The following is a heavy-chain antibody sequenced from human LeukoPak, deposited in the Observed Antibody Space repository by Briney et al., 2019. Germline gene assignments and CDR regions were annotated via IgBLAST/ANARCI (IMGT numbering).Heavy chain of an antibody. CDR3: ARGYCSGGTCYLVENWFDP. CDR2: VNPKSGDT. Sequence: ASVKVSCKASGYTFTGYYLHWVRQAPGQGLEWMGRVNPKSGDTLYAQKFQGRVTMTRDTSISTVYMELSGLRSDDTAVYYCARGYCSGGTCYLVENWFDPWGQGTLVTVSS. V-gene: IGHV1-2*06. J-gene: IGHJ5*02. CDR1: GYTFTGYY. D-gene: IGHD2-15*01.